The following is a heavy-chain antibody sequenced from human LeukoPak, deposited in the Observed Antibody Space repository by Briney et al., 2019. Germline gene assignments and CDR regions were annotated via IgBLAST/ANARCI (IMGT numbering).Heavy chain of an antibody. Sequence: IPSETLSLTCAVYGGSFSGYYWSWIRQPPGKGLEWIGEINHSGSTTYNPSLKSRATMSVDTSKNQFSLKLSSVTAADTAVYYCARGPRYFDVWGRDTLVTVSS. CDR3: ARGPRYFDV. CDR2: INHSGST. V-gene: IGHV4-34*01. J-gene: IGHJ2*01. CDR1: GGSFSGYY.